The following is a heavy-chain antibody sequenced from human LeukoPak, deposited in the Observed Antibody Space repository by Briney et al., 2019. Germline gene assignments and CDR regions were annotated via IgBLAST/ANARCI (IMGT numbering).Heavy chain of an antibody. J-gene: IGHJ4*02. V-gene: IGHV1-2*02. Sequence: ASVKVSCKASGYTFTGYYMHWVRQAPGQGLEWMGWNNPNSGGTNYAQKFQGRVTMTRDTSISTAYMELSRLRSDDTAVYYCARDVAVAGIMKLWGQGTLVTVSS. CDR1: GYTFTGYY. D-gene: IGHD6-19*01. CDR3: ARDVAVAGIMKL. CDR2: NNPNSGGT.